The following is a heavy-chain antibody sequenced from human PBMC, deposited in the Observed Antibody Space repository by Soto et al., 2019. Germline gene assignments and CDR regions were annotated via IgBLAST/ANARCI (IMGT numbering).Heavy chain of an antibody. D-gene: IGHD1-7*01. J-gene: IGHJ6*02. CDR3: ARGDWNYAGYYYGMDV. CDR2: IYYSGST. Sequence: SETLSLTCTVSGGSISSYYWSWIRQPPGKGLEWIGYIYYSGSTNYNPSLKSRVTISVDTSKNQFSLKLSSVTAADTAVYYCARGDWNYAGYYYGMDVWGQGTTVTVSS. V-gene: IGHV4-59*01. CDR1: GGSISSYY.